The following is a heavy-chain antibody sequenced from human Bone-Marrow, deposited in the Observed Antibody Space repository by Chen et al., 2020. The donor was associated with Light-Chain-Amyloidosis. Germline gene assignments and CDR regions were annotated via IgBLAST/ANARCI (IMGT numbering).Heavy chain of an antibody. CDR3: AKDISYDDILPGYPADAFDI. D-gene: IGHD3-9*01. CDR2: ISGCGGSC. J-gene: IGHJ3*02. V-gene: IGHV3-23*04. CDR1: GFAFSSYA. Sequence: EVQLVESGGGLLQRGGSLRLSCAAAGFAFSSYAMSWVRQAPGKGLEWGSTISGCGGSCYYGDSVKGGLTISRDNSKNALSLQMISLVAEDTAVYYCAKDISYDDILPGYPADAFDIWGQGTMVTVSS.